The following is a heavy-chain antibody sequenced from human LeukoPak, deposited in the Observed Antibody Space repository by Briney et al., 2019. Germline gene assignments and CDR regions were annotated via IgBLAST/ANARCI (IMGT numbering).Heavy chain of an antibody. D-gene: IGHD6-19*01. Sequence: GGSLRLSCAASGFTLSTYWMHWVRQAPGKGLVWVSRINSDGSRTTYADSVKGRFTISRDNAKNTLYLQMNSLRTEDTAVYYCARPETQYSSGLDGFDIWGQGTMVTVSS. CDR1: GFTLSTYW. CDR2: INSDGSRT. CDR3: ARPETQYSSGLDGFDI. J-gene: IGHJ3*02. V-gene: IGHV3-74*03.